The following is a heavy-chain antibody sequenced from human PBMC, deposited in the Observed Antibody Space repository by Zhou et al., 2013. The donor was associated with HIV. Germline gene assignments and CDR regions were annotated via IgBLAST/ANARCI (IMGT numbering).Heavy chain of an antibody. CDR3: ARVRDGYNSGEYYFDS. CDR1: GGTFSSYA. D-gene: IGHD5-12*01. Sequence: QVQLVQSGAEVKKPGSSVKVSCKASGGTFSSYAISWVRQAPGQGLEWMGRIIPILGIANYAQKFQGRLSITVDKSTTTVYMDLSSLRSDDTAVYYCARVRDGYNSGEYYFDSWGQGTLVTVSS. V-gene: IGHV1-69*04. CDR2: IIPILGIA. J-gene: IGHJ4*02.